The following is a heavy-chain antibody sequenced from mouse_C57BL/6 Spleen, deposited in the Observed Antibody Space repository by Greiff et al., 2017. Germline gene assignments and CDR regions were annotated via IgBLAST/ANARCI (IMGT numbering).Heavy chain of an antibody. CDR2: IYPGDGDT. CDR1: GYAFSSSW. J-gene: IGHJ4*01. Sequence: QVQLQQSGPELVKPGASVKISCKASGYAFSSSWMNWVKQRPGKGLEWIGRIYPGDGDTNYNGKFKGKATLTADKSSSTAYMQLSSLTSEDSAVYYCARWDYVYPYYAMDYWGQGTSVTVSS. CDR3: ARWDYVYPYYAMDY. V-gene: IGHV1-82*01. D-gene: IGHD2-2*01.